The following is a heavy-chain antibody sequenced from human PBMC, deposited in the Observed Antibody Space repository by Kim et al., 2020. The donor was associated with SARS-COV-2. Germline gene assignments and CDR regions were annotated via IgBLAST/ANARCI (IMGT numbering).Heavy chain of an antibody. CDR1: GFTFGGSP. CDR3: TRQLIGSGTFDI. V-gene: IGHV3-73*01. J-gene: IGHJ3*02. CDR2: IRSKADSYAT. D-gene: IGHD3-10*01. Sequence: GGSLRLSCAASGFTFGGSPVHWVRQASGKGLEWVGRIRSKADSYATGYAASVMGRFAISRDDSKNTAYLQMSSLKTEDTAIYYCTRQLIGSGTFDIWGQGTMVTVSP.